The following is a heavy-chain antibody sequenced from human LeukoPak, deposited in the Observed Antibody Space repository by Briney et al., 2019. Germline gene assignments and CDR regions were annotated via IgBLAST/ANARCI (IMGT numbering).Heavy chain of an antibody. CDR1: GYTFTGYY. J-gene: IGHJ6*02. CDR3: TMVRSMGGSGMDV. CDR2: IHPKSGGT. V-gene: IGHV1-2*02. Sequence: ASVKVSCKASGYTFTGYYIHWVRQAPGQGLEWMGWIHPKSGGTYYVQKFQGRVTMTRYTSISTAYIGLNGLKSDDTAVYNCTMVRSMGGSGMDVWGQGTTVTVSS. D-gene: IGHD2-21*01.